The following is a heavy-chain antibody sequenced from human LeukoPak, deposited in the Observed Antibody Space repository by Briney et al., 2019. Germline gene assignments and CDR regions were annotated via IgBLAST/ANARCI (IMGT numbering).Heavy chain of an antibody. Sequence: GGSLRLSCAASGFTFSSCGFNWVRQAPGKGLEWVSSIGPTGTDRYYADSVRGRFTISRDNAKNSMYLQMDSLRDEDTAVYYCATDTIGRHYDYWGQGTLLSVSS. CDR2: IGPTGTDR. CDR1: GFTFSSCG. CDR3: ATDTIGRHYDY. V-gene: IGHV3-21*01. J-gene: IGHJ4*02.